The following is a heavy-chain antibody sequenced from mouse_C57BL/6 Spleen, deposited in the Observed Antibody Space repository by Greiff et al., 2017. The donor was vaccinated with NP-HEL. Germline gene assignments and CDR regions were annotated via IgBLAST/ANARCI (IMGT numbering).Heavy chain of an antibody. J-gene: IGHJ1*03. V-gene: IGHV2-9-1*01. Sequence: VQRVESGPGLVAPSQSLSITCTVSGFSLTSYAIRWVRQPPGQGLEWLGVIWTGGGTNYNSALKSRLSISKANSKSQVFLKMNSLQTDDTARYDCARMDYYGSSWYFDVGGTGTTVTVSS. CDR1: GFSLTSYA. D-gene: IGHD1-1*01. CDR3: ARMDYYGSSWYFDV. CDR2: IWTGGGT.